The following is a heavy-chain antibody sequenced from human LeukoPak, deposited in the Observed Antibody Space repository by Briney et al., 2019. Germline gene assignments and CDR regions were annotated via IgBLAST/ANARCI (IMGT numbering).Heavy chain of an antibody. V-gene: IGHV5-51*01. Sequence: GESLKISCKGSGYSFTSYWIGWVRQMPGKGLEWMGIIYPGDSDTRYSPSFPGQVTISADKTISTAYLQWSSLKASDTAMYYCARAGDTGSYLSDYWGQGTLVTVSS. CDR1: GYSFTSYW. CDR2: IYPGDSDT. D-gene: IGHD1-26*01. J-gene: IGHJ4*02. CDR3: ARAGDTGSYLSDY.